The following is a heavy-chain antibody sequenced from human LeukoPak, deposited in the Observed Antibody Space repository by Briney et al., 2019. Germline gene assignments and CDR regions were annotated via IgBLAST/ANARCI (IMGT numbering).Heavy chain of an antibody. V-gene: IGHV3-74*01. J-gene: IGHJ4*02. CDR2: INSDGSST. Sequence: GGSLRLSCAASGFTFSSYWVHWVRQAPGKGLVWVSRINSDGSSTSYADSVKGRFTISRDNAKNTLYLQMNSLRAEDTAVYYCARTSRDHYGDYVPFDYWGQGTLVTVSS. CDR1: GFTFSSYW. CDR3: ARTSRDHYGDYVPFDY. D-gene: IGHD4-17*01.